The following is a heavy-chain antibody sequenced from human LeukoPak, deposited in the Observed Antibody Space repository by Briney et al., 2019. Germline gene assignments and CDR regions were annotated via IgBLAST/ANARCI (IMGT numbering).Heavy chain of an antibody. Sequence: ASVKVSCKASGYTFTSYGISWVRQAPRQGLEWMGWISAYNGNTNYAQKLQGRVTMTTDTSTSTAYMELRSLRSDDTAVYYCARVPGGYCSSTSCPSYLDYWGQGTLVTVSS. V-gene: IGHV1-18*01. CDR2: ISAYNGNT. CDR3: ARVPGGYCSSTSCPSYLDY. J-gene: IGHJ4*02. D-gene: IGHD2-2*01. CDR1: GYTFTSYG.